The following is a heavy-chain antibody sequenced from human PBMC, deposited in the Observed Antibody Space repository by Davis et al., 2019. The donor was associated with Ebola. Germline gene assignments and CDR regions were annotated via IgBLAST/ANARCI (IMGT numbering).Heavy chain of an antibody. D-gene: IGHD3-10*01. CDR2: IDWDDDK. V-gene: IGHV2-70*12. J-gene: IGHJ4*02. CDR1: GFSLSTSGMC. CDR3: AHFAVSGSYYYFDY. Sequence: SGPTLVKPTQTLTLTCTFSGFSLSTSGMCVSWIRQPPGKALEWLALIDWDDDKYYSTSLKTRLTISKDTSKNQVVLTMTNMDPVDTATYFCAHFAVSGSYYYFDYWGQGTLVTVSS.